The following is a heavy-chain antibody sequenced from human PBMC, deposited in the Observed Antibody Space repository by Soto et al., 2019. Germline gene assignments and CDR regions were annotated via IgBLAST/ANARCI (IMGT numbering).Heavy chain of an antibody. D-gene: IGHD2-2*01. CDR1: GFTFSSYG. CDR2: ISYDGSNK. Sequence: GGSLRLSCAASGFTFSSYGMHWVRQAPGKGLEWVAVISYDGSNKYYTDSVKGRFTISRDNSKNTLYLQMNSLRAEDTAVYYCAKDTPSWGSQYYYYGVDVWGPGTTPTVSS. V-gene: IGHV3-30*18. CDR3: AKDTPSWGSQYYYYGVDV. J-gene: IGHJ6*02.